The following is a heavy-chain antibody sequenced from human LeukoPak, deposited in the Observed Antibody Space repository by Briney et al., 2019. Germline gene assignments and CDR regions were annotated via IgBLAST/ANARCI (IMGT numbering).Heavy chain of an antibody. D-gene: IGHD6-19*01. Sequence: SETLSLTCAVYGGSFSGYYWSWTRQPPGKGLEWIGEINHSGSTNYNPSLKSRVTISVDTSKNQFSLKLSSVTAADTAVYYCAGTSGWYGYWGQGTLVTVSS. J-gene: IGHJ4*02. CDR3: AGTSGWYGY. CDR1: GGSFSGYY. CDR2: INHSGST. V-gene: IGHV4-34*01.